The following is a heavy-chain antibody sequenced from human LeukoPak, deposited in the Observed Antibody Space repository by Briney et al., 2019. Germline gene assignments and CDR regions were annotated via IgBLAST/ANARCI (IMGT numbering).Heavy chain of an antibody. CDR3: ARLYYDILTGYYGNWFDP. Sequence: ASVKVSCKASGGTFSSYAISWVRQAPGQGLEWRGGIIPIFGTANYAQKFQGRVTITADKSTSTAYMELSSLRSEGTAVYYCARLYYDILTGYYGNWFDPWGQGTLVTVSS. CDR1: GGTFSSYA. V-gene: IGHV1-69*06. D-gene: IGHD3-9*01. J-gene: IGHJ5*02. CDR2: IIPIFGTA.